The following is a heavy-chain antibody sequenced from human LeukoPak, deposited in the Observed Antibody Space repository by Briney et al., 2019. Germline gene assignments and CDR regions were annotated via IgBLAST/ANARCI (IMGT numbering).Heavy chain of an antibody. CDR2: IYSSGST. V-gene: IGHV4-4*07. D-gene: IGHD2-21*02. CDR1: GVSISDYY. J-gene: IGHJ4*02. CDR3: ARLKGDGFGS. Sequence: SETLSLTCTVSGVSISDYYYNWIRQPAGKPLEWLGRIYSSGSTNYKPSLKSRLSMSVDTSKTQFSLRLTSVTAADSAVYYCARLKGDGFGSWGQGTLVTVSS.